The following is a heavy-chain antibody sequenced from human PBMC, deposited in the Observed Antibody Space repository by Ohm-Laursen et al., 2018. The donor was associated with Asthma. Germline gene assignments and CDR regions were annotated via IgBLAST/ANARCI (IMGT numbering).Heavy chain of an antibody. V-gene: IGHV1-3*04. D-gene: IGHD4-17*01. CDR2: INTGTGDT. J-gene: IGHJ4*02. Sequence: ATVKISCNASGHTFTSYTMQWVRQAPGQRLEWMGWINTGTGDTYYSQKFQGRVTITTDTSATTAFLELGSLRYEDTAVYYCASSKGYGDYQSLDYWGQGTLVTVSS. CDR3: ASSKGYGDYQSLDY. CDR1: GHTFTSYT.